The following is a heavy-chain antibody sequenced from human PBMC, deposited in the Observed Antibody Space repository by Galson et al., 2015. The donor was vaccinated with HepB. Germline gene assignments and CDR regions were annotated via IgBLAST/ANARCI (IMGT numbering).Heavy chain of an antibody. V-gene: IGHV1-18*01. CDR3: ARDEYYDSSGYHFDY. CDR1: GYTFTSYG. CDR2: ISAYNGNT. D-gene: IGHD3-22*01. J-gene: IGHJ4*02. Sequence: SVKVSCKASGYTFTSYGISWVRQAPGQGLEWMGWISAYNGNTNYAQKLQGRVTMTTDTSTSTAYMELRSLRSVDTAVYYCARDEYYDSSGYHFDYWGQGTLVTVSS.